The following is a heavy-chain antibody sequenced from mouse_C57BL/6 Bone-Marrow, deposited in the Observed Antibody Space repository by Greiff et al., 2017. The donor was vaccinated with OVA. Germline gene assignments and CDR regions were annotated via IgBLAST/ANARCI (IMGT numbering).Heavy chain of an antibody. CDR3: TTDYPSWFAY. V-gene: IGHV14-4*01. CDR2: IDPENGDT. CDR1: GFNIKDDY. D-gene: IGHD5-5*01. Sequence: EVQLVESGAELVRPGASVKLSCTASGFNIKDDYMHWVKQRPEQGLEWMGWIDPENGDTEYASKFQGKATITADTSSNTAYLQLSSLTSEDTAVYYCTTDYPSWFAYWGQGTLVTVSA. J-gene: IGHJ3*01.